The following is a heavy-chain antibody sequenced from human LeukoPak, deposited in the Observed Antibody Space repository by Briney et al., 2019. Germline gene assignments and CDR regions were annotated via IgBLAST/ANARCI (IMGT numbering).Heavy chain of an antibody. D-gene: IGHD3-22*01. CDR1: GYTFTSYY. CDR3: ARDSNYYDSSGDQYYFDY. CDR2: INPSGGST. Sequence: ASVKVSCKASGYTFTSYYMHWVRQAPGQGLEWMGIINPSGGSTTYAQKFQGRVTMTRDMSTSTVYMELSSLRSEDTAVYYCARDSNYYDSSGDQYYFDYWGRGTLVTVSS. V-gene: IGHV1-46*01. J-gene: IGHJ4*02.